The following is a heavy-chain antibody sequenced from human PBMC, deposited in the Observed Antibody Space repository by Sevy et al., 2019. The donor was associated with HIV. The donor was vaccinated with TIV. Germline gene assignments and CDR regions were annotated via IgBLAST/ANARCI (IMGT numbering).Heavy chain of an antibody. J-gene: IGHJ3*02. D-gene: IGHD3-22*01. V-gene: IGHV3-23*01. Sequence: GESLKISCAASGITFNNYAMNWVRQAPGKGLDWVSTIFGSGGTTYYAASVKGRFTISRDNSKNTLYLQMNSLRTEDTALYYCAGGRFDSSGSFDAFDMWGQGTIVTVSS. CDR3: AGGRFDSSGSFDAFDM. CDR2: IFGSGGTT. CDR1: GITFNNYA.